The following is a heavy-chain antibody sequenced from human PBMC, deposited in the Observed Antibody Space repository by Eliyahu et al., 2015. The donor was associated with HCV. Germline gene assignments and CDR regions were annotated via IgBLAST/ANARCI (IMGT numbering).Heavy chain of an antibody. CDR1: GFTFSSXA. J-gene: IGHJ2*01. V-gene: IGHV3-23*01. Sequence: EVQLLESGGGLVQPGGSLRLSXAASGFTFSSXAMSWVRQAPGKGLEWVSAISGSGGSTYYADSVKGRFTISRDNSKNTLYLQMNSLRAEDTAVYYCAKCKGESCYWYFDLWGRGTLVTVSS. CDR3: AKCKGESCYWYFDL. CDR2: ISGSGGST. D-gene: IGHD2-15*01.